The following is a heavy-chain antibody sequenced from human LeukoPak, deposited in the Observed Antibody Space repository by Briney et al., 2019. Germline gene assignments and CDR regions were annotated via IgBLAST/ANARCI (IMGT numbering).Heavy chain of an antibody. CDR1: GGSISSYY. CDR2: IYTSGIT. V-gene: IGHV4-4*09. Sequence: SETLSLTCTVSGGSISSYYWSWIRQPPGKGLEGIGYIYTSGITNYNPSLKRRLTLPVDPSKNQFSLKLRSVTAADTAVYYCATISGDYDYLDYWGQGTLVTVSS. J-gene: IGHJ4*02. CDR3: ATISGDYDYLDY. D-gene: IGHD4-17*01.